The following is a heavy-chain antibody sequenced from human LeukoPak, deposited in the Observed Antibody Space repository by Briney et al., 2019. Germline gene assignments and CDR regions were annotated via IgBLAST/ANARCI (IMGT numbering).Heavy chain of an antibody. CDR1: GFTFSSYW. CDR2: IKQDGSEK. D-gene: IGHD2-21*02. CDR3: ARETLGVTAFDI. Sequence: PGGSLRLSCAASGFTFSSYWMSWVRQAPGKGLEWVANIKQDGSEKYYVDSVKDRFTISRDNAKNSLYLQMNSLRAEDSAVYYCARETLGVTAFDIWGQGTMVTVSS. J-gene: IGHJ3*02. V-gene: IGHV3-7*03.